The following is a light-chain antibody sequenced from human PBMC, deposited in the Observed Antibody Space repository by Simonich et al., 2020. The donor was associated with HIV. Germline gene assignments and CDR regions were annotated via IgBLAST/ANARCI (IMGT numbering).Light chain of an antibody. CDR3: SSYTSSSTVV. CDR1: SSDVGGYNY. Sequence: QSALNQPSSVSGSPGQSITISCTGTSSDVGGYNYVSWYQHHPGKAPKLMIYDVSKRPSGVSNRFSGSKSGNTASLTISGLQAEDEADYCCSSYTSSSTVVFGGGTKLTVL. V-gene: IGLV2-14*03. J-gene: IGLJ2*01. CDR2: DVS.